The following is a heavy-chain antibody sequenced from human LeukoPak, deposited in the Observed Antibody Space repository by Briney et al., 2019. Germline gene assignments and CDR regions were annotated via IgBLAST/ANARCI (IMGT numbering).Heavy chain of an antibody. CDR1: VGSISSYY. CDR3: ARVGYCSSTSCYRTAYFDY. J-gene: IGHJ4*02. Sequence: SETLSLTCTVSVGSISSYYWSWIRQPPGKGLEWIGYIYYSGSTNYNPSLKSRITISVDTSKNQFSLKLSSVTAADTAVYYCARVGYCSSTSCYRTAYFDYWGQGTLVTVSS. D-gene: IGHD2-2*01. V-gene: IGHV4-59*01. CDR2: IYYSGST.